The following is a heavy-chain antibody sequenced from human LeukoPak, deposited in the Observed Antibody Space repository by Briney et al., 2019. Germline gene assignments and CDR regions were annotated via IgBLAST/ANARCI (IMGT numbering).Heavy chain of an antibody. V-gene: IGHV3-21*01. J-gene: IGHJ4*02. D-gene: IGHD2-2*01. CDR1: GFTFSSYS. Sequence: GGSLRLSCAASGFTFSSYSMNWVRQAPGKGLEWVSSISSSSSYIYYADSVKGRFTISRDNAKNSLYLQTNSLRAEDTAVYYCARAPVYCSSTSCYSPSGFDYWGQGTLVTVSS. CDR2: ISSSSSYI. CDR3: ARAPVYCSSTSCYSPSGFDY.